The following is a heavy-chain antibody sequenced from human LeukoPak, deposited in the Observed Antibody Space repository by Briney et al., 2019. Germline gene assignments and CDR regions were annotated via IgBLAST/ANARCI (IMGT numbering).Heavy chain of an antibody. J-gene: IGHJ4*02. D-gene: IGHD2-2*01. V-gene: IGHV3-7*01. Sequence: PGVSLRLSCTASGFTFSDYWMTWVRQAPGKGLEWVANIKQDGSAKYYVDSVKGRFTISRDNAKNSLYLQMDSLRVEDTATYYCARWRGSTSERSDYWGQGTLVTVSS. CDR3: ARWRGSTSERSDY. CDR1: GFTFSDYW. CDR2: IKQDGSAK.